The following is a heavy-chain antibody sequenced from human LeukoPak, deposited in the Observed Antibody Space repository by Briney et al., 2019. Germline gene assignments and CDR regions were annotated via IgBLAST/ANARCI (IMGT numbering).Heavy chain of an antibody. CDR3: ARALYGSGLDY. D-gene: IGHD3-10*01. J-gene: IGHJ4*02. V-gene: IGHV4-39*07. Sequence: SEALSLTCTVSGGSISSSSYYWGWIRQPPGKGLEWIGSIYYSGSTYYNPSLKSRVTISVDTSKNQFSLKLSSVTAADTAVYYCARALYGSGLDYWGQGTLVTVSS. CDR1: GGSISSSSYY. CDR2: IYYSGST.